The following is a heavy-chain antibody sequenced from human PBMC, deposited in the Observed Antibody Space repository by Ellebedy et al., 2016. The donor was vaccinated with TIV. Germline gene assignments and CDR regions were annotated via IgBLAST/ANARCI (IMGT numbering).Heavy chain of an antibody. CDR3: AKGRGGGSDSSAPRYYFDY. D-gene: IGHD3-22*01. J-gene: IGHJ4*02. CDR2: ISNTGSRT. Sequence: PGGSLRLSCVGSGFTFSTYAMSWVRQAPGKGLEWVSTISNTGSRTYYADSVEGRFIISRDNSKKTLYLQMNSLRAEDTAVYYCAKGRGGGSDSSAPRYYFDYWGLGTLVTVSS. CDR1: GFTFSTYA. V-gene: IGHV3-23*01.